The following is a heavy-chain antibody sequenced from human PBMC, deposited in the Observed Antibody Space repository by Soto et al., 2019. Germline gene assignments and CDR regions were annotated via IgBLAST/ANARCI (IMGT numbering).Heavy chain of an antibody. J-gene: IGHJ6*02. Sequence: QVQLVQSGAEVKKPGASVKVSCKASGYTFTSYVISWVRQAPGQGLAWMGWISAYNGNTNYAQKFQGRVTMTTNTSTSTAYMELRSLRSDDTAVYYCASYREQLVLYGMDVWGQGTTVTVSS. CDR2: ISAYNGNT. V-gene: IGHV1-18*01. CDR3: ASYREQLVLYGMDV. CDR1: GYTFTSYV. D-gene: IGHD6-13*01.